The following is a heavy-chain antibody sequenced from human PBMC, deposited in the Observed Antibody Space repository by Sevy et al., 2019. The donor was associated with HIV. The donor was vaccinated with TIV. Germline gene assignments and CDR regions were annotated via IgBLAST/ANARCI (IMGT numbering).Heavy chain of an antibody. Sequence: GGSLRLSCAASGFTFSNAWMSWVRQAPGKGLEWVGRIKSKTDGGTTDYAAPVKGRFTISRDDSKNTLYLQMNSLKTEDTAVYYCTTGGYSYGSDYYYYYVMDVWGQGTTVTVSS. V-gene: IGHV3-15*01. CDR3: TTGGYSYGSDYYYYYVMDV. J-gene: IGHJ6*02. CDR1: GFTFSNAW. CDR2: IKSKTDGGTT. D-gene: IGHD5-18*01.